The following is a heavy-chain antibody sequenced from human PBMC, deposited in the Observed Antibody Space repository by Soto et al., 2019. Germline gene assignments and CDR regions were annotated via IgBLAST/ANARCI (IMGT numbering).Heavy chain of an antibody. CDR3: AKDWASYYGSGSYLGGSYLHY. D-gene: IGHD3-10*01. Sequence: ASVKVSCKASGGTSSSYAMSWVRQAPGQGLEWMGGIIPIFGTANYAQKFQGRVTITADESKKTLYLQVNSLRDEDTAVYYCAKDWASYYGSGSYLGGSYLHYWAQRTLVTVSS. J-gene: IGHJ4*02. CDR2: IIPIFGTA. CDR1: GGTSSSYA. V-gene: IGHV1-69*13.